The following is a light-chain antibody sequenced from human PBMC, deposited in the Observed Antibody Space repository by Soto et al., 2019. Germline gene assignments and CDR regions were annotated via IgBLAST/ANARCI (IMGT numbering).Light chain of an antibody. CDR2: EVS. Sequence: QSVLTQPASVSGSPGQSITISCTGTTSDIGTYSYVSWYQQHAGKAPKLIIYEVSHRPSGVSNRFSCSKSGSTASLTISGLQAEDEAHYYCCSSTGISTPLFATGTKVTVL. J-gene: IGLJ1*01. CDR1: TSDIGTYSY. CDR3: CSSTGISTPL. V-gene: IGLV2-14*01.